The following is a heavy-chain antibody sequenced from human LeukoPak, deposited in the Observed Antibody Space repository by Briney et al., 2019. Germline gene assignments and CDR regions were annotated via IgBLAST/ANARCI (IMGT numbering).Heavy chain of an antibody. CDR3: ASRVYSYGSYYFDY. CDR2: INPNSGGT. CDR1: GYTFTGYY. J-gene: IGHJ4*02. Sequence: ASVKVSCKASGYTFTGYYMHWVRQAPGQGLEWMGRINPNSGGTNYAQKFQGRVTMTRDTSISPAYMELSRLRSDDTAVYYCASRVYSYGSYYFDYWGQGTLVTVSS. D-gene: IGHD5-18*01. V-gene: IGHV1-2*06.